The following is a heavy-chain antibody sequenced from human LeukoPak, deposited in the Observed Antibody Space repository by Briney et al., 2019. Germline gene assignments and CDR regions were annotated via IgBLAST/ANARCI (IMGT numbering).Heavy chain of an antibody. J-gene: IGHJ3*01. V-gene: IGHV3-23*01. CDR3: AKRGSRNILDAFDG. Sequence: GGSLRLSCAASGFTFSIYAISWVRQAPGKGLEWVSAIGDTGSPTLYADSVKGRFTISRDNSRNTLFLQMNSLRVEDTAIYYCAKRGSRNILDAFDGWGQGTMVTVS. D-gene: IGHD2/OR15-2a*01. CDR1: GFTFSIYA. CDR2: IGDTGSPT.